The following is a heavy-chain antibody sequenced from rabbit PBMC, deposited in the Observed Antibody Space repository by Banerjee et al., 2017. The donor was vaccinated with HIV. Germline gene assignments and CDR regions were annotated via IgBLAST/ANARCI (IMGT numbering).Heavy chain of an antibody. CDR3: ASYDDYGDYGYFNL. CDR2: IYTGSSGST. CDR1: GFSFSSNYY. D-gene: IGHD2-1*01. J-gene: IGHJ4*01. V-gene: IGHV1S40*01. Sequence: QSLEESGGDLVKPGASLTLTCTASGFSFSSNYYMCWVRQAPGKGLEWIACIYTGSSGSTYYASWAKGRFPISSHNAQNTLYLQLNSLTAADTATYFCASYDDYGDYGYFNLWGQGTLVTVS.